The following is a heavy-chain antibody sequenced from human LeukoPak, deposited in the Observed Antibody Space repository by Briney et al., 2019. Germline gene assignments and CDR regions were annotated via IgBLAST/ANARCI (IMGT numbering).Heavy chain of an antibody. J-gene: IGHJ6*02. Sequence: GASVKVSCKASGYTFTSYYMHWVRQAPGQGLEWMGWINPNNGGTNYAQKFQGRVTMTRDTSISTAYMELSRLRSDDTAVYYCARDEGYCSSTSCSNYYYYGMDVWGQGTTVTVSS. V-gene: IGHV1-2*02. D-gene: IGHD2-2*01. CDR3: ARDEGYCSSTSCSNYYYYGMDV. CDR2: INPNNGGT. CDR1: GYTFTSYY.